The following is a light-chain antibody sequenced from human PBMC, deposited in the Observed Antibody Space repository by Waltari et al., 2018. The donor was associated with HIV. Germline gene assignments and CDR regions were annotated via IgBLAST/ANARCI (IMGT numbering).Light chain of an antibody. Sequence: IQMTQSPSTLSASVGDRVTITCRTSQSISDWLAWYQQKPGEAPNLLIFKASTTERGVPSRFSGSVSGTEFTLTISSLQPDDLATYYCQHYDGWPWTFGQGTKVGIK. V-gene: IGKV1-5*03. CDR1: QSISDW. CDR2: KAS. CDR3: QHYDGWPWT. J-gene: IGKJ1*01.